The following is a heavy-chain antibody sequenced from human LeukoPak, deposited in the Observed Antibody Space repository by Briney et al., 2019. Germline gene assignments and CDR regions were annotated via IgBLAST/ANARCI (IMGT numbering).Heavy chain of an antibody. CDR2: ISGSGSTI. Sequence: SCKASGYTFTDYYMSWFRQAPGKGLEWVSYISGSGSTIYYADSVKGRFTISRDNAKNSLYQQMDSLRAEDTAVYYCAKGIAVAGTRDFDIWGQGTMVTVSS. CDR3: AKGIAVAGTRDFDI. CDR1: GYTFTDYY. D-gene: IGHD6-19*01. J-gene: IGHJ3*02. V-gene: IGHV3-11*01.